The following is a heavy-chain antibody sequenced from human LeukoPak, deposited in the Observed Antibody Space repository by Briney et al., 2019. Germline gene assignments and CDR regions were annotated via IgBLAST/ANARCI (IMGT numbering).Heavy chain of an antibody. Sequence: GGSLRLSCAASGFTFSDYYMTWIRQAPGKGLEWISYISSSGSHTTYADSVEGRFTISRDNANNALYLQMASLRADDTAVYYCARSLGGYADYWGQGTLVTVSS. CDR2: ISSSGSHT. V-gene: IGHV3-11*03. CDR1: GFTFSDYY. J-gene: IGHJ4*02. CDR3: ARSLGGYADY. D-gene: IGHD3-16*01.